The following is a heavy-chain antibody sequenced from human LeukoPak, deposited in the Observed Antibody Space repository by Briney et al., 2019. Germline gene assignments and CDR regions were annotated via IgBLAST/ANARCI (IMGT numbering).Heavy chain of an antibody. D-gene: IGHD2-21*02. CDR1: GYTIGDYY. J-gene: IGHJ4*02. CDR2: INPNTGGT. CDR3: AREDLIVVVSAFDL. V-gene: IGHV1-2*02. Sequence: ASVKVSCKASGYTIGDYYLHWVRQAPGQGLEWMGWINPNTGGTNYAQQFQGRVTMTGDTSISTAYMILSGLTSDDTAVYYCAREDLIVVVSAFDLWGQGTLVTVSS.